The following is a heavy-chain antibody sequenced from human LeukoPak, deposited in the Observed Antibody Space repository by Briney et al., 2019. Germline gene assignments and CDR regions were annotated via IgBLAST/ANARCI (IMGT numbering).Heavy chain of an antibody. V-gene: IGHV4-59*01. CDR1: GGSISSYY. Sequence: SETLSLTCTVSGGSISSYYWSWIRQPPGKGLEWIGYIYYSGSTSYNPSLKSRVTISVDTPKNQFSLKLSSVTAADTAVYYCARGRNDFWSGRYYFDYWGQGTLVTVSS. CDR3: ARGRNDFWSGRYYFDY. D-gene: IGHD3-3*01. J-gene: IGHJ4*02. CDR2: IYYSGST.